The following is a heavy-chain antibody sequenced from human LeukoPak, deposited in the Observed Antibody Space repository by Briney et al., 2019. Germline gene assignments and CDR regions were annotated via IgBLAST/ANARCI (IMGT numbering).Heavy chain of an antibody. J-gene: IGHJ4*02. CDR3: ARGLLGAPTSYFDY. CDR2: IYSGGST. D-gene: IGHD1-26*01. CDR1: GFTVSSNY. Sequence: GGSLRLSCAASGFTVSSNYMSWVRQAPGKGLEWVSVIYSGGSTYYADSVKGRFTISRDNSKNTLYLQMNSLRAEDTALYYCARGLLGAPTSYFDYWGQGTLVTVSS. V-gene: IGHV3-66*02.